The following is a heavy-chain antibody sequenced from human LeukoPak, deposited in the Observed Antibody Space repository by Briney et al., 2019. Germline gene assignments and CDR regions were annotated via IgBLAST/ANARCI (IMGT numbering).Heavy chain of an antibody. Sequence: GGSLRLSCAASGFSFSSYEMNWVRQAPGKGLEWVSWISTSGSTLNYADSVKGRFTVSRDNAWNSLYLQMNSLRAEDTAVYYCARDGPGYSFDYWGQGTLVTVSS. V-gene: IGHV3-48*03. CDR1: GFSFSSYE. CDR3: ARDGPGYSFDY. J-gene: IGHJ4*02. CDR2: ISTSGSTL. D-gene: IGHD5-18*01.